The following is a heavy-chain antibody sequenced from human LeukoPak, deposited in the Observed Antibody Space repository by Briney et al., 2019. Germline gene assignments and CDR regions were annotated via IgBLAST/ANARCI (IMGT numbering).Heavy chain of an antibody. V-gene: IGHV4-39*07. CDR1: GGSISSSGYY. D-gene: IGHD5-24*01. CDR2: IYYSGST. CDR3: ARAERRGYNLYYFDY. Sequence: PSDTLSLTCTVSGGSISSSGYYWGWIRQPPGKGLEWIGSIYYSGSTYYNPSLKSRVTISVDTSKNQFSLKLSSVTAADTAVYHCARAERRGYNLYYFDYWGQGTLVTVSS. J-gene: IGHJ4*02.